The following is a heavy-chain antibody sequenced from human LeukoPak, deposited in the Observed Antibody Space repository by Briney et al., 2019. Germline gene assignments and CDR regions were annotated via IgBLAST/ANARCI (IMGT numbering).Heavy chain of an antibody. D-gene: IGHD5-24*01. Sequence: GESLKISCKGSGYSFTSYWIGWVRQMPGKGLEWIGIIYPGDSDLRYNPSFQGQVTISADRSISTAYLQWSSLKASDTAMYYCARHEEVASITSFAYWGQGTPVTVSS. CDR1: GYSFTSYW. CDR2: IYPGDSDL. CDR3: ARHEEVASITSFAY. J-gene: IGHJ4*02. V-gene: IGHV5-51*01.